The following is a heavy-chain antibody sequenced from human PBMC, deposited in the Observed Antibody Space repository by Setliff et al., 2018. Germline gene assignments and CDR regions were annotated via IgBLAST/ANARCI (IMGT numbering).Heavy chain of an antibody. CDR3: TRGQRAWSY. Sequence: GASVKVSCKASGGTFSSYAISWVRQAPGQGPEWMGWISAYNGNTNYALKLQDRVIMTADTSTNTVYLDLRSLSSDDSAMYYCTRGQRAWSYWGQGTLVTVSS. D-gene: IGHD6-19*01. CDR2: ISAYNGNT. CDR1: GGTFSSYA. V-gene: IGHV1-18*01. J-gene: IGHJ4*02.